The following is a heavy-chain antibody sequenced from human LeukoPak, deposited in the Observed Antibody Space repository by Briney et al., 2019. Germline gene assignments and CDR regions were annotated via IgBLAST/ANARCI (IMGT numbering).Heavy chain of an antibody. Sequence: QSGGSLRLSCAASGFTFSSYAMSWVRQVPGKGLAWVSTISGGSGSTYCADSVKGRFTISRDNSKNTLYLQMNSLRDEDTAVYYCAKHRFESGGYHSTDWGQGTLVTVSS. CDR2: ISGGSGST. CDR1: GFTFSSYA. V-gene: IGHV3-23*01. J-gene: IGHJ4*02. CDR3: AKHRFESGGYHSTD. D-gene: IGHD3-22*01.